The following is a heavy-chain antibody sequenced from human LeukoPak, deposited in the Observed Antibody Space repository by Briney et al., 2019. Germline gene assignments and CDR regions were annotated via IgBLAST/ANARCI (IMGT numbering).Heavy chain of an antibody. J-gene: IGHJ4*02. CDR1: GFSLSTNGMC. Sequence: SGPTLVNPTQTLTLTCTVSGFSLSTNGMCVSWIRQPPGKALEWVARIHWDDDKYFRTSLETRLTISKDTSKNQVVLTMTNMDPVDTATYYCARGRGYFYDSSGYYTFDYWGQGTLVTVSS. CDR3: ARGRGYFYDSSGYYTFDY. V-gene: IGHV2-70*11. D-gene: IGHD3-22*01. CDR2: IHWDDDK.